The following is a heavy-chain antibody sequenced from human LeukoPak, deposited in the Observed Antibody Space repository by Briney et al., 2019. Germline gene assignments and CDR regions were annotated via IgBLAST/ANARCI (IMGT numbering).Heavy chain of an antibody. D-gene: IGHD1-26*01. CDR2: IYSGGNT. CDR1: GFTVSNNY. J-gene: IGHJ4*02. V-gene: IGHV3-53*01. Sequence: GGSLRLSCAASGFTVSNNYMSWVRQAPGKGLEWVSAIYSGGNTYYSDSVKGRFTISRDSSKNTLYLQMNSLRAEDTAVYYCARQVGASTTFDSWGQGTLVTVSS. CDR3: ARQVGASTTFDS.